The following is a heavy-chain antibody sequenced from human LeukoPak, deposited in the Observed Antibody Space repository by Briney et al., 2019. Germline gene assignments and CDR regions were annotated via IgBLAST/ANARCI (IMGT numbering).Heavy chain of an antibody. Sequence: SQTLSLTFAISGDSVSSNSAAWNWIRQSPSRGLEWLGRTYYRSKWYNDYAVSVKSRITINPDTSKNQFSLQLNSVTPEDTAVYYCARGDGSGSYFERKKYNWFDPWGQGTLVTVSS. D-gene: IGHD3-10*01. CDR3: ARGDGSGSYFERKKYNWFDP. CDR1: GDSVSSNSAA. CDR2: TYYRSKWYN. V-gene: IGHV6-1*01. J-gene: IGHJ5*02.